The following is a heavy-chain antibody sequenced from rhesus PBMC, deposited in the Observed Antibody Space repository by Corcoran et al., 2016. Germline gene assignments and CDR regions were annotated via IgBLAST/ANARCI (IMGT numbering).Heavy chain of an antibody. Sequence: QVQLPESGTGLVKPSETLSLTCAVSGGAFSSYRWGWIRPPPGQGLGWIGRIYGSSGSTEYNPSRKSRATISRDTSKNQFSLKLSSVTAADTAVYYCARDIHNGHAEGFDYWGQGVLVTVSS. J-gene: IGHJ4*01. CDR3: ARDIHNGHAEGFDY. CDR2: IYGSSGST. V-gene: IGHV4-160*01. D-gene: IGHD1-20*01. CDR1: GGAFSSYR.